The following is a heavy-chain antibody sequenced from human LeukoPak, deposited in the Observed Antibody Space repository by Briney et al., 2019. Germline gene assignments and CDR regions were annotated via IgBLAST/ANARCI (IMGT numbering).Heavy chain of an antibody. J-gene: IGHJ4*02. V-gene: IGHV1-18*01. CDR3: ARTPPNYFDSSGYVH. CDR2: IRAYNGNT. D-gene: IGHD3-22*01. CDR1: GYTFTSYG. Sequence: ASVKVCCKASGYTFTSYGISWVRQAPGQGLEWMGWIRAYNGNTNYPQTLQGRVPMTTGTATSPAYLELRSLRSDYTAVYYCARTPPNYFDSSGYVHWGQGTLVTVSS.